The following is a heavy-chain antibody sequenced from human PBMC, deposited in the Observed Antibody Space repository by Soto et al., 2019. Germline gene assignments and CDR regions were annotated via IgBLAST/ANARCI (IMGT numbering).Heavy chain of an antibody. CDR3: ARMVRPSRPDNWFDP. D-gene: IGHD3-10*01. J-gene: IGHJ5*02. CDR2: INHSGST. CDR1: GGSFSGYY. Sequence: PSETLSLTCAVYGGSFSGYYWSWIRQPPGKGLEWIGEINHSGSTNYNPSLKSRVTISVDTSKNQFSLKLSSVTAADTAVYYCARMVRPSRPDNWFDPWGQGTLVTVSS. V-gene: IGHV4-34*01.